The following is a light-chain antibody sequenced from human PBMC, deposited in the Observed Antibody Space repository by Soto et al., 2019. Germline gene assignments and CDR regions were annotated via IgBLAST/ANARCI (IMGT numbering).Light chain of an antibody. Sequence: DIVMTQSPDSLAVSLGERATINCKSSQSVLYSSNNKNYLAWYQQKPGQPPKLLIYWASTRESGVPDRFSGSGSGTDFTLTISSLQAEDVAVYYCQQHYITPVTFGQGTKVETK. CDR1: QSVLYSSNNKNY. CDR2: WAS. J-gene: IGKJ1*01. V-gene: IGKV4-1*01. CDR3: QQHYITPVT.